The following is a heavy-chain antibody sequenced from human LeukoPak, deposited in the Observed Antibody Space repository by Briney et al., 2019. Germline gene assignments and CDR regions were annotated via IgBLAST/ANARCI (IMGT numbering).Heavy chain of an antibody. Sequence: GGSLRLSCAASGXTFGTYAMNWVRQAPGKGLESVSYISSSSSTIYFPDSVKGRFTISRDNAKNSLYLQMNGLRDEDTAVYYCARDFGYCSGGSCRLDYWGQGTLVTVSS. V-gene: IGHV3-48*02. J-gene: IGHJ4*02. CDR3: ARDFGYCSGGSCRLDY. CDR2: ISSSSSTI. CDR1: GXTFGTYA. D-gene: IGHD2-15*01.